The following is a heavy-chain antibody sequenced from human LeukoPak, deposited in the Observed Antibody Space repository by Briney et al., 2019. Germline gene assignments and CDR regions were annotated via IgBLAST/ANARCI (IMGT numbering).Heavy chain of an antibody. CDR1: GGSISSTGYH. D-gene: IGHD5-12*01. CDR2: IYYTGTT. CDR3: ARGGGYSRGFTYYSMNV. Sequence: SETLSLTCTVSGGSISSTGYHWSWVRQHPVKGLEWIGYIYYTGTTDYNPSLESRVTISLDTSKNQFSLNLRPVTAADTAVYYCARGGGYSRGFTYYSMNVWGKGTTVTVSS. J-gene: IGHJ6*03. V-gene: IGHV4-31*03.